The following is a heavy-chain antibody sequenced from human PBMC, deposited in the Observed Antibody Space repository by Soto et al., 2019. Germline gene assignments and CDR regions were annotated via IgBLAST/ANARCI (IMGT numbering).Heavy chain of an antibody. CDR1: GGSFSDYY. J-gene: IGHJ3*02. CDR3: ARVRPRTTGTTRGAFDI. V-gene: IGHV4-34*01. D-gene: IGHD1-1*01. Sequence: SETLSLTCAVYGGSFSDYYWTWIRQPPGKGLEWIGEINHSGSTNYNPSLKSRVTISVDTSKNQFSLKLSSVTAADTAVYYCARVRPRTTGTTRGAFDIWGQGTMVTVSS. CDR2: INHSGST.